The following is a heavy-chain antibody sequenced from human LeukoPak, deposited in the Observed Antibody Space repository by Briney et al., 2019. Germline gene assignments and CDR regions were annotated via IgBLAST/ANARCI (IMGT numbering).Heavy chain of an antibody. CDR3: ARVGDDSSGYCVDY. J-gene: IGHJ4*02. Sequence: ASVKVSCKASGYTFTSYDINWVRQATGQGLEWMGWMNPNSGNTGYAQKFQGRVTMTRNTSISTAYMELSSLRSEDTAVYYCARVGDDSSGYCVDYWGQGTLVTVSS. CDR2: MNPNSGNT. D-gene: IGHD3-22*01. V-gene: IGHV1-8*01. CDR1: GYTFTSYD.